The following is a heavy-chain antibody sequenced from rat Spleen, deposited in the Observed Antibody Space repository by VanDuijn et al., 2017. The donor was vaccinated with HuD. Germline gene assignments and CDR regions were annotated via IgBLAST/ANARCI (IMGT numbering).Heavy chain of an antibody. D-gene: IGHD1-1*01. CDR1: GFTFTNYG. CDR3: ARRGYYYSGDLFDY. V-gene: IGHV5S13*01. J-gene: IGHJ2*01. Sequence: EVQLVESGGGLVQPGRSLKLSCAAPGFTFTNYGMHCVRQAPTKGLEVVASIGYGGGKTYYRDSVKGRFTISRDNAKNTQYLQMDSLRSEDTATYYCARRGYYYSGDLFDYWGQGVMVTVSS. CDR2: IGYGGGKT.